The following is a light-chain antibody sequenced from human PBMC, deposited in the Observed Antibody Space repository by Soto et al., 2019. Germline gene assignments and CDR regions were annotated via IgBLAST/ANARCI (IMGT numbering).Light chain of an antibody. Sequence: QLVLTQPPSVSEAPRRRVTISCSGSSSNIGNNAVNWYQQLPGKAPKLLIYYNDLVPSGVSDRFSGSKSGTSASLAISGLQSEDEADYYCAAWDDSLNVWVFGGGTKVTVL. CDR3: AAWDDSLNVWV. V-gene: IGLV1-36*01. CDR2: YND. CDR1: SSNIGNNA. J-gene: IGLJ3*02.